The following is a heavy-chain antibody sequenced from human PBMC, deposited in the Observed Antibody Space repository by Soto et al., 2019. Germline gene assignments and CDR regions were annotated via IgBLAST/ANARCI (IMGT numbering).Heavy chain of an antibody. Sequence: SETLSLTCTVSGGSVSSGSYYWSWIRQPPGKGLEWIGYIYYSGSTNYNPSLKSRVTISVDTSKNQFSLKLSSVTAADTAVYYCARDVGPYYDSSGYYYYGMDVWGQGTTVTVSS. CDR2: IYYSGST. CDR1: GGSVSSGSYY. D-gene: IGHD3-22*01. V-gene: IGHV4-61*01. J-gene: IGHJ6*02. CDR3: ARDVGPYYDSSGYYYYGMDV.